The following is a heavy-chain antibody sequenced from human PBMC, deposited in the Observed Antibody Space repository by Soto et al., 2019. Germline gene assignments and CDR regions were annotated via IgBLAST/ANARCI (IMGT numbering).Heavy chain of an antibody. D-gene: IGHD6-6*01. V-gene: IGHV3-33*01. J-gene: IGHJ6*03. CDR1: GFTFSSHG. Sequence: QVQLVESGGGVVQPGRSLRLSCAASGFTFSSHGMHWVRQAPGKGLEWVAVIWYDGSNKYYADSVKGRFTISRDNSKNTLYLQMNSLRAEDTAVYYCARVQYSSSSFYYYYYYMDVWGKGTTVTVSS. CDR2: IWYDGSNK. CDR3: ARVQYSSSSFYYYYYYMDV.